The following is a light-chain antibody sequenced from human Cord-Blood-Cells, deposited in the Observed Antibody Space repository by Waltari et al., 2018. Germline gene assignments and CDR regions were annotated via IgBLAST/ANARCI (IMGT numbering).Light chain of an antibody. V-gene: IGKV4-1*01. J-gene: IGKJ1*01. CDR1: QSVLYSSNNKNY. CDR3: QQYYSTWT. Sequence: DIVVSQSPDSLAASLGDSATSNCKHSQSVLYSSNNKNYLAWYQQKPGQPPKLLIYWASTRESGVPDRFSGSGSGTDFTLTISSLQAEDVAVYYCQQYYSTWTFGQGTKVEIK. CDR2: WAS.